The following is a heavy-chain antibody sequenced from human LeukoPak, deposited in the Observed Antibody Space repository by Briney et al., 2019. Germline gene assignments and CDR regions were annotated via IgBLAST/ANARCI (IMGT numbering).Heavy chain of an antibody. J-gene: IGHJ4*02. CDR1: GFTFSSYG. Sequence: PGGALGPSLAASGFTFSSYGMQWVRPAPGEGLGMGAFKRYDGSNKYYADSVKGRFTISRDNSKNTLYLQMNSLRAEDTAVYYCAKDQYSSSYYFDHWGQGTLVTVSS. D-gene: IGHD6-6*01. CDR2: KRYDGSNK. CDR3: AKDQYSSSYYFDH. V-gene: IGHV3-30*02.